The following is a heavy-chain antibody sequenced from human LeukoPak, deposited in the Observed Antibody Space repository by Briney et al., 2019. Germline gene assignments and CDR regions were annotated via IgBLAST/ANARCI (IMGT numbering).Heavy chain of an antibody. CDR2: IYYSGST. V-gene: IGHV4-39*01. D-gene: IGHD4-17*01. CDR3: ARGDYGDYWAFDI. CDR1: GGSISSSSYY. J-gene: IGHJ3*02. Sequence: SETLSLTCTVSGGSISSSSYYWGWIRQPPGKGLEWIGSIYYSGSTYYNPSLKSRVTISVDTSKNQFSLKLSSVTAADTAVYYCARGDYGDYWAFDIWGQGTMVTVSS.